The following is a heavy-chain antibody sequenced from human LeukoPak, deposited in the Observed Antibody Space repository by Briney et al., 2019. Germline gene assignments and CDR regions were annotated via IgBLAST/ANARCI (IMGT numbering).Heavy chain of an antibody. Sequence: HGESLKISCEVSGHRFTNHWIGWVRQMPGKGLEWMGIINLGDSDTKYSPSFQGQVTISLGKSISTAYLQWRSLKASDTAMYYCARRPYSGSPNWFDPWGQGTLVTVSS. D-gene: IGHD1-26*01. V-gene: IGHV5-51*01. CDR2: INLGDSDT. J-gene: IGHJ5*02. CDR3: ARRPYSGSPNWFDP. CDR1: GHRFTNHW.